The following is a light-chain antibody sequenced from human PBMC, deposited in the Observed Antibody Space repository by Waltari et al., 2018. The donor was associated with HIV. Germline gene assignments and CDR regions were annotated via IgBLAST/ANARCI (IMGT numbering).Light chain of an antibody. J-gene: IGKJ1*01. CDR3: QQSYSTPRT. V-gene: IGKV1-39*01. CDR2: AAS. CDR1: QSISKY. Sequence: DIQMTQSPSSLSACVRDRVPLTSRTSQSISKYSNWCQHKPGKAPPLLIYAASSLQGGVPSRFSGSGSGTDFTLTISSLQPEDFATYYCQQSYSTPRTFGQGTKVEIK.